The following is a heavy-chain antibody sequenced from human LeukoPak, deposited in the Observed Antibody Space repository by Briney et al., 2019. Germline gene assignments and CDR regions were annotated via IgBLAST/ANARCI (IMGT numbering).Heavy chain of an antibody. Sequence: GGSLRLSCAASGFSFSSYGMNWVRQAPGKGLEWVSSTNSRGSGEYYADSVKGRFTISRDNAKNSLYLQMNSLRAEDTAVYYCAREGSIVPHQDLDSWGQGTLVTVSS. J-gene: IGHJ4*02. CDR1: GFSFSSYG. CDR3: AREGSIVPHQDLDS. D-gene: IGHD2-8*01. V-gene: IGHV3-21*01. CDR2: TNSRGSGE.